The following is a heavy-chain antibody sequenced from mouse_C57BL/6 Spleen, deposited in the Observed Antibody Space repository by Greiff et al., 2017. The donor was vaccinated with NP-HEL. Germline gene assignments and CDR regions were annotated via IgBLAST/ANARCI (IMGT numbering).Heavy chain of an antibody. CDR2: INPSNGGT. J-gene: IGHJ1*03. D-gene: IGHD1-1*01. CDR3: ARRPYGSSPLWYFDV. CDR1: GYTFTSYW. V-gene: IGHV1-53*01. Sequence: QVQLQQPGTELVKPGASVKLSCKASGYTFTSYWMHWVKQRPGQGLEWIGNINPSNGGTNYNEKFKSKATLTVDKSSSTAYMQLSSLKSEDSAVYYCARRPYGSSPLWYFDVWGTGTTVTVSS.